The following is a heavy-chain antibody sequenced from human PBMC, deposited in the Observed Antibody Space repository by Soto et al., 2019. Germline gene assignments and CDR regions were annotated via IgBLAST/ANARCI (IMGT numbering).Heavy chain of an antibody. D-gene: IGHD6-13*01. V-gene: IGHV3-33*01. CDR3: ARDGIAAAGMYYYYYHLDV. Sequence: GGSLRLSCAASGFTISSYGMHWVRQAPGKGLEWVAVIWYDGSNKYYADSVKGRFTISRDNSKNTLYLQMNSLRAEDTAVYYCARDGIAAAGMYYYYYHLDVWGKGTTVTVSS. CDR1: GFTISSYG. CDR2: IWYDGSNK. J-gene: IGHJ6*03.